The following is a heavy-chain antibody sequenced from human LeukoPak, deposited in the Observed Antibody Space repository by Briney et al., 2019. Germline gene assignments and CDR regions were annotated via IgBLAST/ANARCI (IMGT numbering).Heavy chain of an antibody. CDR1: GFTVSSNY. D-gene: IGHD5-12*01. CDR2: IYSSDNT. CDR3: ARVWYGGGYDSRRKYYFYMDV. V-gene: IGHV3-53*01. Sequence: PGGSLRLSCAASGFTVSSNYMSWVRQAPGKGLEWVSVIYSSDNTYYADSVKGRFTISRDNSKNTLYLQMNSLRAEDTAIYYCARVWYGGGYDSRRKYYFYMDVWGKGTTVTISS. J-gene: IGHJ6*03.